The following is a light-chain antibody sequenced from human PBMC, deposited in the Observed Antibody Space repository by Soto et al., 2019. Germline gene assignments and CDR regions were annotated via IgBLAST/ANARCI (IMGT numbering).Light chain of an antibody. V-gene: IGKV1-5*01. CDR2: DAS. Sequence: DIQMPQSPSTLAASVQHRVTISGRARQSILTWLAWYQQKPGKAPKLLIYDASNLQSGVPSRCSGSVSGTEFTLTISRLQPDDFAAYYCQQYKSYSPITFGQGTRLEIK. CDR1: QSILTW. CDR3: QQYKSYSPIT. J-gene: IGKJ5*01.